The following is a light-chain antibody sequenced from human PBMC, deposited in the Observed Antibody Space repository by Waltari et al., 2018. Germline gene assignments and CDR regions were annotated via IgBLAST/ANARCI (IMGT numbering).Light chain of an antibody. CDR1: HSVGRS. CDR3: QMCVRLPAT. J-gene: IGKJ1*01. CDR2: DAS. Sequence: EKVLSQSPGTPSFSLGERDTPSCRARHSVGRSLGWYQQRHGQAPRLLIYDASTRATGIPDRFSGGGSGTDFSLTISRLEPEDFAVYYCQMCVRLPATFGRGTKVEIK. V-gene: IGKV3-20*01.